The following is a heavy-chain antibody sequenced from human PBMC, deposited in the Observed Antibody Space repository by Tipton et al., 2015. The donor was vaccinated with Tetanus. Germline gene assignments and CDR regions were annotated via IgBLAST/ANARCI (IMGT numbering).Heavy chain of an antibody. CDR2: VSYSGRT. V-gene: IGHV4-61*01. CDR3: VRGRGLGAYSYGFEY. D-gene: IGHD5-18*01. CDR1: GGSVRGGSYY. J-gene: IGHJ4*02. Sequence: TLSLTCTVSGGSVRGGSYYWNWIRQPPGKGLEWLAYVSYSGRTNSNYSLKSRITISQDTSKNQFSLKLTSVTAADTAVYYCVRGRGLGAYSYGFEYWGQGALVTVSS.